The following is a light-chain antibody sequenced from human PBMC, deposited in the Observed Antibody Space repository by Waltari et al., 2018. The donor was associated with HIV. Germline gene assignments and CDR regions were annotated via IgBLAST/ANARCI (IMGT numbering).Light chain of an antibody. V-gene: IGKV3-20*01. CDR3: QQYASSSFS. Sequence: TVLTQSPGILSLSPGDTAIVSCRASQSVSDNYLAWYQQKAGQAPRLHMYGVSTRATGITDRFSGSGSGTDFTLTISGLEPEDFAIYYCQQYASSSFSFGPGTKVEIK. CDR2: GVS. CDR1: QSVSDNY. J-gene: IGKJ3*01.